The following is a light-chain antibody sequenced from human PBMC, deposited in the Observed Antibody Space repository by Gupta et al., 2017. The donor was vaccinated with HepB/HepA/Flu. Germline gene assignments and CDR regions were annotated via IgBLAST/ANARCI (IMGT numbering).Light chain of an antibody. CDR3: QQYDSTPLT. J-gene: IGKJ5*01. V-gene: IGKV4-1*01. CDR2: WAS. Sequence: DIVMTQSPDSLAVSLGERATINCKSSQSVLYSSNNKNYLAWYQQKPGQPPKLLIYWASTRESGVPDRFSGSGSGTDFTLTISSLQAEDVAVYYCQQYDSTPLTFGQGTQMEIK. CDR1: QSVLYSSNNKNY.